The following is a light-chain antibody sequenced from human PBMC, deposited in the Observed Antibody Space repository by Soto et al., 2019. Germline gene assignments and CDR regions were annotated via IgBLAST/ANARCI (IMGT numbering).Light chain of an antibody. CDR3: SSHSGSNKTFG. CDR2: EVS. J-gene: IGLJ1*01. CDR1: SSDGGGYNY. V-gene: IGLV2-8*01. Sequence: QSALTQPPSASGSPGQSVTISCTGTSSDGGGYNYVSWYQQHPGKAPQVLIYEVSKPPSGVPDRFSGCKSGNTASLTVSGLHADDEADDDGSSHSGSNKTFGFGTGTKLTVL.